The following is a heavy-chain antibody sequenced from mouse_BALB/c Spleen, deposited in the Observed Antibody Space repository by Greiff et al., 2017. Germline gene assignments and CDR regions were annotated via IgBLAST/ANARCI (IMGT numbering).Heavy chain of an antibody. Sequence: VQLQQSGPGLVKPSQSLSLTCSVTGYSITSGYYWNWIRQFPGNKLEWMGYISYDGSNNYNPSLKNRISITRDTSKNQFFLKLNSVTTEDTATYYCARKVRGYFDVWGAGTTVTVSS. CDR2: ISYDGSN. V-gene: IGHV3-6*01. D-gene: IGHD2-14*01. CDR3: ARKVRGYFDV. CDR1: GYSITSGYY. J-gene: IGHJ1*01.